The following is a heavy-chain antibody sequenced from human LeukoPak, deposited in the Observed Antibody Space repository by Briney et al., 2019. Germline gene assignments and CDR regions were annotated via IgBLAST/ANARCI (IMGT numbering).Heavy chain of an antibody. CDR2: ISSGTSYI. Sequence: GSLRLSCAASGFTFNTYTMNWVRQAPGKGLEWVSSISSGTSYIYYADSVKGRFTISRDNAKNSLYLQMNSLRAEDTAVYYCARDLYRTVVVPHYFDYWGQGTLVTVSS. J-gene: IGHJ4*02. CDR3: ARDLYRTVVVPHYFDY. CDR1: GFTFNTYT. V-gene: IGHV3-21*01. D-gene: IGHD3-22*01.